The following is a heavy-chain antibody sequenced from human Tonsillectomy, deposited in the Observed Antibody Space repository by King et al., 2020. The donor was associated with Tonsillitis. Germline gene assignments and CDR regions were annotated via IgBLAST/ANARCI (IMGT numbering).Heavy chain of an antibody. J-gene: IGHJ4*02. V-gene: IGHV4-34*01. CDR3: ARGYGGNSFDLGY. CDR1: GGSFSGYY. Sequence: VQLQQWGAGLLKPSETLSLTCAVYGGSFSGYYWSWIRQPPGKGLEWIGEINHSGSTNYNPSLKSRVTISVDTSKNQLSLKLSSVTAADTAVYYCARGYGGNSFDLGYWGQGTLVTVSS. D-gene: IGHD4-23*01. CDR2: INHSGST.